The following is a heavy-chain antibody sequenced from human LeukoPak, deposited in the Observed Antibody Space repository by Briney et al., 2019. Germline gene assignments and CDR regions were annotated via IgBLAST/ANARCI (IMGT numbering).Heavy chain of an antibody. V-gene: IGHV3-7*01. Sequence: GGSLRLSCAASGFTFSSYWMSWVRQAPGKGLEWVANINQDGSEEYYLDSVRGRFTSSRDNAKNSLYLQMNSLRAEDTAVYYCSNWIYDTSYWGQGTLVTVSS. CDR2: INQDGSEE. J-gene: IGHJ4*02. CDR3: SNWIYDTSY. D-gene: IGHD1-7*01. CDR1: GFTFSSYW.